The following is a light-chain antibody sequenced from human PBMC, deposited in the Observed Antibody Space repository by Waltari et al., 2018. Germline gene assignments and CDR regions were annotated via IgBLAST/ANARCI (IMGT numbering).Light chain of an antibody. J-gene: IGLJ3*02. CDR2: EDN. V-gene: IGLV6-57*01. CDR3: QSYDSSNPWV. CDR1: SGTIASNY. Sequence: NFMLTQPHSVSESPGKTVTISCTRSSGTIASNYVPWYQQRPGSSPTTVFHEDNQRPPRVPDRFSGASGRAPNPAPLAIAGRKTDDEADFYLQSYDSSNPWVFCGRTKLTV.